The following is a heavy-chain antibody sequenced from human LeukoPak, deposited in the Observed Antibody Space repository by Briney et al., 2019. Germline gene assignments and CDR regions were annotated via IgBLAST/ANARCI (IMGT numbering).Heavy chain of an antibody. CDR3: ARDKNYYGSGSYHDY. CDR1: GGSFSSYY. CDR2: IYTSGGT. J-gene: IGHJ4*02. V-gene: IGHV4-4*07. Sequence: SKTRSLTCTVTGGSFSSYYWSWIRQPAGKGLKWIGRIYTSGGTNYTPSLKSRVTMSLNPPKNQFSLKLSPLTAADTAVYSCARDKNYYGSGSYHDYWGQGTLVTVSS. D-gene: IGHD3-10*01.